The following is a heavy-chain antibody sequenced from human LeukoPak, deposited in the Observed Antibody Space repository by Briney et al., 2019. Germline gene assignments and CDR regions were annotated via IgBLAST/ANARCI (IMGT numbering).Heavy chain of an antibody. CDR2: IYYSGST. J-gene: IGHJ5*02. CDR1: GGSISSSSYY. D-gene: IGHD5-12*01. V-gene: IGHV4-39*01. Sequence: SETLSLTCTVSGGSISSSSYYWGWIRQPPGKGLEWIGSIYYSGSTYYNPSLKSRVTISVDTSKNQFSLKLSSVTAADTAVYYCARHYSDYDGWLDPWGQGTLVTVSS. CDR3: ARHYSDYDGWLDP.